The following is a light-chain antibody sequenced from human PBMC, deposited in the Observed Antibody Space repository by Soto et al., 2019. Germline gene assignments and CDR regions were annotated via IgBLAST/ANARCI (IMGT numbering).Light chain of an antibody. J-gene: IGKJ3*01. CDR2: GAS. CDR3: QRYGGQPPYI. V-gene: IGKV3-20*01. Sequence: EILVTQSPGKPYLSPGERPELSCKASQSVSSSYLTWYQQKPGHSPRLLIYGASSRATGIPDRFSGSGSGTDFILIISRLDLDDFAVYFCQRYGGQPPYIFGPGFNVDI. CDR1: QSVSSSY.